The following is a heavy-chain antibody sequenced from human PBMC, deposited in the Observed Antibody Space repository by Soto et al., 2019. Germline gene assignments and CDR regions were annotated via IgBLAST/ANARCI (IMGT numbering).Heavy chain of an antibody. CDR2: VSGDGTTT. J-gene: IGHJ4*02. Sequence: PGGSLRLSCAASGFTFSSYWMYWVRQPPGKGPAWVSRVSGDGTTTTYADSVKGRFTISRDNAKSTVYLQMNSLRAEDTAVYYCARGKSGTYWSFDYWGQGALVTVSS. V-gene: IGHV3-74*01. CDR3: ARGKSGTYWSFDY. D-gene: IGHD1-26*01. CDR1: GFTFSSYW.